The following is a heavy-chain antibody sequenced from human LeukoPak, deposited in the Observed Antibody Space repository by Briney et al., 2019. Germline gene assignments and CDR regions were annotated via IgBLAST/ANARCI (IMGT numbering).Heavy chain of an antibody. CDR2: INHSGGT. V-gene: IGHV4-34*01. D-gene: IGHD2-15*01. Sequence: SETLSLTCAVYGGSFSGYYWSWIRQPPGKGLEWIGEINHSGGTNYNPSLKSRVTISVDTSKNQFSLKLSSVTAADTAVYYCARGRRLRGIVVVVAAKGYYFDYWGQGTLVTVSS. J-gene: IGHJ4*02. CDR3: ARGRRLRGIVVVVAAKGYYFDY. CDR1: GGSFSGYY.